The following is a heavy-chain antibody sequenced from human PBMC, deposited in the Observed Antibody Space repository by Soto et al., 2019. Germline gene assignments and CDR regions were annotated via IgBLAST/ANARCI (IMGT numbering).Heavy chain of an antibody. CDR2: LTPSGGET. J-gene: IGHJ3*02. CDR1: GFAFSTYA. CDR3: AHPRGYGVFDAYDI. D-gene: IGHD4-17*01. V-gene: IGHV3-23*01. Sequence: LRLSCVASGFAFSTYAMSWVRQAPGKGLEWVSALTPSGGETYYADSVKGRFTISRDNSMNALYLQMNSLRIEDTAVYYCAHPRGYGVFDAYDIWGQGTMVTVSS.